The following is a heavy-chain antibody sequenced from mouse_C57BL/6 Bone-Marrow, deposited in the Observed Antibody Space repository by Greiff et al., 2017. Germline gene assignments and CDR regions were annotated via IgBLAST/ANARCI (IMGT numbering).Heavy chain of an antibody. Sequence: VKLMESGPGLVAPSQSLSITCTVSGFSLTSYGVDWVRQSPGKGLEWLGVIWGVGSTNYNSALKSRLSISKDNSKSQVFLKMNSLQTDDTAMYYCARSIYYYGSSWGYYAMDYWGQGTSVTVSS. CDR1: GFSLTSYG. D-gene: IGHD1-1*01. CDR3: ARSIYYYGSSWGYYAMDY. V-gene: IGHV2-6*01. J-gene: IGHJ4*01. CDR2: IWGVGST.